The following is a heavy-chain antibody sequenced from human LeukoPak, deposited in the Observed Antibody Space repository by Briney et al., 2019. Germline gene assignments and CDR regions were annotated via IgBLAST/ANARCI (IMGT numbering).Heavy chain of an antibody. CDR1: GGSISSYY. CDR2: IYTSGST. V-gene: IGHV4-4*07. Sequence: PSETLSLTCTVSGGSISSYYWSWIRQPAGKGLEWIGRIYTSGSTNYNPSLKSRVTMSVDTSKNQFSLKLSSVTAADTAVHYCVRQAAAGNNDYWGQGTLVTVSS. D-gene: IGHD6-13*01. CDR3: VRQAAAGNNDY. J-gene: IGHJ4*02.